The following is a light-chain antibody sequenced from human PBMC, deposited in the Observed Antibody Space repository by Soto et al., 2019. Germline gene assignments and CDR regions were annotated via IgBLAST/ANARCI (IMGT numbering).Light chain of an antibody. Sequence: QSALTQPASVSGSPGQSITISCSGTSSDVGGYNYVSWYQQHPGKAPKLLIYEVTNRPSGVSNRFSGSKFGITASLTISGLQAEDEADYYCSSYTSFSTVLFGGGTKLTVL. CDR2: EVT. J-gene: IGLJ2*01. V-gene: IGLV2-14*01. CDR3: SSYTSFSTVL. CDR1: SSDVGGYNY.